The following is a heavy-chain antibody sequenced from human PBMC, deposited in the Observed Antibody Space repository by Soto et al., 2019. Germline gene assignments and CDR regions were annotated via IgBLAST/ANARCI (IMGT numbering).Heavy chain of an antibody. Sequence: GGSLRLSCAASGFTFSSYGMHWVRQAPGKGLEWVAVIWYDGSNKYYADSVKGRFTISRDNSKNTLYLQMNSLRAEDTAVYYCARVGPGFPLYYYYYYMDVWGKGTTVTVSS. CDR2: IWYDGSNK. CDR1: GFTFSSYG. J-gene: IGHJ6*03. CDR3: ARVGPGFPLYYYYYYMDV. V-gene: IGHV3-33*01. D-gene: IGHD3-10*01.